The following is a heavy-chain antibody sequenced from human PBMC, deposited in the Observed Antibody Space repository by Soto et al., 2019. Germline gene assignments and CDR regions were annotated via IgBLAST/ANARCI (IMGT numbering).Heavy chain of an antibody. V-gene: IGHV4-4*02. CDR3: ARVFRAWFDP. J-gene: IGHJ5*02. Sequence: KTSETLSLTCAVSGGSITSANWWTWVRQPPGGGLEWIGEISHSGITNYKASLKRRVTMPVAKTKNAASLKPPSVPAADTAVYYCARVFRAWFDPGAREPRSPSPQ. CDR1: GGSITSANW. CDR2: ISHSGIT.